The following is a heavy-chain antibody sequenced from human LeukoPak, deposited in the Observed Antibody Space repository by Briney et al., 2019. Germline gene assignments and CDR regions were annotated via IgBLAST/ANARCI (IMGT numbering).Heavy chain of an antibody. CDR1: GYTFTGYY. CDR2: INPNSGGT. D-gene: IGHD6-6*01. Sequence: ASVKVSCKASGYTFTGYYMHWVRQAPGQGLEWMGWINPNSGGTNYAQKFQGRVTMTRDTSISTAYMELSRLRSDDTAVYYCAIFSSIAARNLLDYWGQGTLVTASS. CDR3: AIFSSIAARNLLDY. V-gene: IGHV1-2*02. J-gene: IGHJ4*02.